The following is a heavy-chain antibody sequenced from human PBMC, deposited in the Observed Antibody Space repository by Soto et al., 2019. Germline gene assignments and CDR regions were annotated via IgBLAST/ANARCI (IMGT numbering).Heavy chain of an antibody. CDR2: IWYDGSNK. V-gene: IGHV3-33*01. CDR3: AREGRIAARLVVADY. CDR1: GFTFSSYG. J-gene: IGHJ4*02. D-gene: IGHD6-6*01. Sequence: QVQLVESGGGVVQPGRSLRLSCAASGFTFSSYGMHWVRQAPGKGLEWVAVIWYDGSNKYYADSVKGRFIISRDNSKNTLYLQMNSLRAEDTSVYYCAREGRIAARLVVADYWGQGTLVTVSS.